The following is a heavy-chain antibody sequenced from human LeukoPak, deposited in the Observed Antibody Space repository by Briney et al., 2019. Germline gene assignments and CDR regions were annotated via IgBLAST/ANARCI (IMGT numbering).Heavy chain of an antibody. D-gene: IGHD3-10*01. Sequence: GGSLRLSCAASGFTFSDYYMSWIRQAPGKGLEWVSYISSSGSTIYYADSVKGRFTISRDNSKNTLYLQMNSLRAEDTAVYYCAKDGSSGSFSYYYYGMDVWGKGTTVTVSS. CDR1: GFTFSDYY. J-gene: IGHJ6*04. V-gene: IGHV3-11*04. CDR3: AKDGSSGSFSYYYYGMDV. CDR2: ISSSGSTI.